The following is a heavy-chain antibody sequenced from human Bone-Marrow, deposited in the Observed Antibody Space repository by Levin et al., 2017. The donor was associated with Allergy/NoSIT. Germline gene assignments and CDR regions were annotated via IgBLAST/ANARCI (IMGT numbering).Heavy chain of an antibody. Sequence: GASVKVSCKTSGFSFTGYYIQWVRQAPGQGLEWMGWIDPNSGGTKVAQKFQGRVTMTRDASIRTAYMQLTRLTSHDTAIYYCARAEITVINYWGRGTLVAVSS. V-gene: IGHV1-2*02. CDR3: ARAEITVINY. CDR1: GFSFTGYY. D-gene: IGHD6-19*01. CDR2: IDPNSGGT. J-gene: IGHJ4*02.